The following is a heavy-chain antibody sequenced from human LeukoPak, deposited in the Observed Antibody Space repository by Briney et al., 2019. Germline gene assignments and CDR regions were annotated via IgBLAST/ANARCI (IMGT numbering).Heavy chain of an antibody. D-gene: IGHD1-26*01. CDR2: INSDGSST. J-gene: IGHJ4*02. CDR1: GFTFSSYW. CDR3: ARDPSRVGATKSDY. Sequence: PGGSLRLSCAASGFTFSSYWMHWVRQAPGEGLVWVSRINSDGSSTSYADSVKGRFTISRDNAKNTLYLQMNSLRAEDTAVYYCARDPSRVGATKSDYWGQGTLVTVSS. V-gene: IGHV3-74*01.